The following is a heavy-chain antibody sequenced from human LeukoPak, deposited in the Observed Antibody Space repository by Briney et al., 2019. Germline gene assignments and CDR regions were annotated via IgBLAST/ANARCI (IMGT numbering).Heavy chain of an antibody. D-gene: IGHD3-10*01. CDR2: INPSGGST. V-gene: IGHV1-46*01. J-gene: IGHJ6*03. Sequence: ASVKVSYKASGYTFTSYYMHWVRQAPGQGLEWMGIINPSGGSTSYAQKFQGRVTMTRDMSTSTVYMELSSLRSEDTAVYYCARAGGSSGSYYHTIYYYYYYMDVWGKGTTVTVSS. CDR1: GYTFTSYY. CDR3: ARAGGSSGSYYHTIYYYYYYMDV.